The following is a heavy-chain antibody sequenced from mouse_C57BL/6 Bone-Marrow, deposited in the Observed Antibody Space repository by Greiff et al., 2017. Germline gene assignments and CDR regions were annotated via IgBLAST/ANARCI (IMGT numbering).Heavy chain of an antibody. CDR1: GFSLTSYG. CDR3: AGWYIDV. J-gene: IGHJ1*03. V-gene: IGHV2-2*01. Sequence: QVQLQQSGPGLVQPSQSLSITCTVSGFSLTSYGVHWVRQSPGKGLEWLGVIWSGGSTDYNAAFISRLGISKDNSKSQVFFKMNSLQADDTAIYYCAGWYIDVWGTGTTVTVSS. CDR2: IWSGGST.